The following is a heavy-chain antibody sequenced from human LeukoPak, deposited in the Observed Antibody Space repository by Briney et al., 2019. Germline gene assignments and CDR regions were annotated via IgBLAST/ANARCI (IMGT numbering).Heavy chain of an antibody. CDR3: AKEFNRGLPDY. Sequence: GGSLRLSCAASGFTVSSNYMNWVRQAPGKGLEWVSVIYGGGSTYYADSVKGRFTISRDNSKNTLYLQMSSLRAEDTAVYYCAKEFNRGLPDYWGQGTLVTVPS. CDR2: IYGGGST. D-gene: IGHD2-21*01. CDR1: GFTVSSNY. J-gene: IGHJ4*02. V-gene: IGHV3-53*05.